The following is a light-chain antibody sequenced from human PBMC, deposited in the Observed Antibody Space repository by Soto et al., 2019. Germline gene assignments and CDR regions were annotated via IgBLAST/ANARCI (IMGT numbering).Light chain of an antibody. Sequence: EIVMTQSPATLSVSAGEGASLSCRASQSVGIYLAWYQQKPGQPPRLLIYDASNRATGIPARFSGTGSGTEFGLTISSLEPEDSAVYYCQQRNNWVTFGGGTKVDIK. CDR2: DAS. CDR3: QQRNNWVT. CDR1: QSVGIY. J-gene: IGKJ4*01. V-gene: IGKV3-11*01.